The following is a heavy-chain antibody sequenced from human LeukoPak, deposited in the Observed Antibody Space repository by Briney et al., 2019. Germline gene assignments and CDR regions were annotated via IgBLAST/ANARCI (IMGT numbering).Heavy chain of an antibody. V-gene: IGHV1-69*05. D-gene: IGHD4-11*01. CDR2: VIPVFAIT. CDR3: ARVDPTLDPDAFDI. Sequence: SVKLSCKASEGTFSNHAITWVRQAPGQGLEWVGGVIPVFAITDFAQKFQGRVTFTTDETTSTAYMELSGLRSEDTAIYYCARVDPTLDPDAFDIWGQETMVTVSS. CDR1: EGTFSNHA. J-gene: IGHJ3*02.